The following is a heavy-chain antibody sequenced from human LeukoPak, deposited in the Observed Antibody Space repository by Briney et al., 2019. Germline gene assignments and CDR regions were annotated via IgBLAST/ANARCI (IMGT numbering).Heavy chain of an antibody. Sequence: PSETLSLTCTVSGGSISSYYRSWIRQPPGKGLEWIGYIYYSGSTNYNPSLKSRVTISVDTSKNQFSLKLSSVTAADTAVYYCARDRPAANWFDPWGQGTLVTVSS. CDR2: IYYSGST. CDR1: GGSISSYY. J-gene: IGHJ5*02. D-gene: IGHD2-2*01. CDR3: ARDRPAANWFDP. V-gene: IGHV4-59*01.